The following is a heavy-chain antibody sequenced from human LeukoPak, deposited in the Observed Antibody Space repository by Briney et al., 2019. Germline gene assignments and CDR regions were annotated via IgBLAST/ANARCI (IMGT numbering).Heavy chain of an antibody. CDR3: ARQPKNYDFWSGYKNWFDP. V-gene: IGHV5-51*01. D-gene: IGHD3-3*01. CDR1: GYSFTSYW. Sequence: GESLKISCKGSGYSFTSYWIGWVRQMPGKGLEWMGIIYPGDSDTRYSPSFQGQVTISADKSISTAYLQWSSLKASDTAMYYCARQPKNYDFWSGYKNWFDPWGQGTLVTVSS. J-gene: IGHJ5*02. CDR2: IYPGDSDT.